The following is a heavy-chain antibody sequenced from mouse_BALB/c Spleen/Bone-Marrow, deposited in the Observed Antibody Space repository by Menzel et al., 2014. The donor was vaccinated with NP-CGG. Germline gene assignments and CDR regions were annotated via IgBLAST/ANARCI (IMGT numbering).Heavy chain of an antibody. V-gene: IGHV5-4*02. CDR1: GFTFSDYY. CDR2: ISDGGNYT. Sequence: EVKLVESGGDLVKPGGSLKLSCAASGFTFSDYYMYWVRQTPEKRLEWDATISDGGNYTYYPDSVKGRFTISRDNAKNNLYLQMSSLKSEDTAMYYCANYYGSTWFAYWGQGTLVTVSA. D-gene: IGHD1-1*01. J-gene: IGHJ3*01. CDR3: ANYYGSTWFAY.